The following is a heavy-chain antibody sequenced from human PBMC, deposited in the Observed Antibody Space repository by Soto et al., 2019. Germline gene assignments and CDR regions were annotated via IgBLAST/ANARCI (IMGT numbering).Heavy chain of an antibody. D-gene: IGHD2-21*02. J-gene: IGHJ5*02. CDR3: AANGGNSEFDP. CDR1: GFTFSSYG. V-gene: IGHV3-30*03. CDR2: ISYDGSNK. Sequence: QVQLVESGGGVVQPGRSLRLSCAASGFTFSSYGMHWVRQAPGKGLEWVAVISYDGSNKYYADSVKGRFTISRDNSKNPLYLQMNSLRAEDTAVYYCAANGGNSEFDPWGQGTLGTVSS.